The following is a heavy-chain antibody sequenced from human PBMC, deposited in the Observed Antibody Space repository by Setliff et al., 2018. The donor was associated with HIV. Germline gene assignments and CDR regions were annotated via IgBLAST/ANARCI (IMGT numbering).Heavy chain of an antibody. J-gene: IGHJ4*02. D-gene: IGHD1-26*01. CDR3: ARTRAPYFFDF. Sequence: SQTLSLTCTVAGISNNGYYWSWIRQSPRTRLEWIGYVASIGNTNYNPSLKSRVTISVDTSKNQFSLQLNSVTAAATAVYFCARTRAPYFFDFWGQGAQVTVSS. V-gene: IGHV4-4*08. CDR1: GISNNGYY. CDR2: VASIGNT.